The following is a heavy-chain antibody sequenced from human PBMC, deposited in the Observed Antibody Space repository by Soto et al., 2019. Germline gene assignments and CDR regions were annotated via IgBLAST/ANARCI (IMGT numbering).Heavy chain of an antibody. V-gene: IGHV3-21*01. CDR1: GFTFSSYS. Sequence: GGSLRLSCAASGFTFSSYSMNWVRQAPGKGLEWVSSISSSSSYIYYADSVKGRFTISRDNAKNSLYLQMNSLRAEDTAVYYCARAAHGDYDVDYWGQGTLVTVSS. J-gene: IGHJ4*02. CDR3: ARAAHGDYDVDY. CDR2: ISSSSSYI. D-gene: IGHD4-17*01.